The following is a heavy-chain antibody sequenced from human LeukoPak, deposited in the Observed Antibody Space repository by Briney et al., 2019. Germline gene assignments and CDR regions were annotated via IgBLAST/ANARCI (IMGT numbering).Heavy chain of an antibody. V-gene: IGHV3-23*01. D-gene: IGHD5-12*01. CDR2: ISGSGGST. CDR1: GFTFSSYA. J-gene: IGHJ4*02. CDR3: AKNIVLSDRRSSYDF. Sequence: GGSLRLSCAASGFTFSSYAMSWVRQAPGGGLEWVSAISGSGGSTYYADSVKGRFTISRGNSKNTLYLQMNSLRAEDTAVYYCAKNIVLSDRRSSYDFWGQGTLVTVSS.